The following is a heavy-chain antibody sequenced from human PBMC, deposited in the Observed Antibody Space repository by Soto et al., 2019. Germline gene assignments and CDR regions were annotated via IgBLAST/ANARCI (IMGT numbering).Heavy chain of an antibody. J-gene: IGHJ6*02. CDR1: GFTVSSNY. Sequence: SGGSLRLSCAASGFTVSSNYMSWVRQAPGKGLEWVSVIYSGGSTYYADSVKGRFTISRDNSKNTLYLQMNSLRAEDTAVYYCARVASPGAGTYYYYYYGMDVWGQGTTVTVSS. CDR3: ARVASPGAGTYYYYYYGMDV. D-gene: IGHD6-19*01. CDR2: IYSGGST. V-gene: IGHV3-53*01.